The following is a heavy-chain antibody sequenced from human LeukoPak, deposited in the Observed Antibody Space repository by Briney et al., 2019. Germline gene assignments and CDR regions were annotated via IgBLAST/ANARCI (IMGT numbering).Heavy chain of an antibody. J-gene: IGHJ3*01. V-gene: IGHV3-23*01. Sequence: PGGSLRLSCAASGFTFSSYAMSWVRQAPGKGLEWVSGIRGSGGSTYYADSVKGRFTIFRDNSKNTLYLQMNSLRAEDTAVYYCAKDVVSGYGRGSLTWGQGTMVTVSS. CDR2: IRGSGGST. CDR3: AKDVVSGYGRGSLT. CDR1: GFTFSSYA. D-gene: IGHD5-12*01.